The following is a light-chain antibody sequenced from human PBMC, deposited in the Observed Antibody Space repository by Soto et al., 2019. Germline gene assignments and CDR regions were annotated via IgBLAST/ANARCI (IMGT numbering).Light chain of an antibody. CDR1: GSNIGAGYD. V-gene: IGLV1-40*01. J-gene: IGLJ1*01. Sequence: QSVLTQPPSVSGAPGRGGTISCTGGGSNIGAGYDVHWYQQLPGTAPKLLIYSNTNRTSGVPDRFSGSKSGASASLAITGLQVEVVADYCCQSYDSSLSGSTYVFGTGTKVTVL. CDR2: SNT. CDR3: QSYDSSLSGSTYV.